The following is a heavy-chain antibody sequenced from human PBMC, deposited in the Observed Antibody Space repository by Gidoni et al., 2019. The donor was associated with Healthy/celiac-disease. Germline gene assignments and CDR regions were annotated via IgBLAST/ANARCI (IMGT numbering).Heavy chain of an antibody. V-gene: IGHV3-13*04. D-gene: IGHD3-10*01. CDR3: ARVGYGSGSGDRGGHYYYYYMDV. J-gene: IGHJ6*03. Sequence: EVQLVESGGGLVQPGGSLRLSCAASGFTFSSYDMHWVRQATGKGLEWVSAIGTAGDTYYPGSVKGRFTISRENAKNSLYLQMNSLRAGDTAVYYCARVGYGSGSGDRGGHYYYYYMDVWGKGTTVTVSS. CDR2: IGTAGDT. CDR1: GFTFSSYD.